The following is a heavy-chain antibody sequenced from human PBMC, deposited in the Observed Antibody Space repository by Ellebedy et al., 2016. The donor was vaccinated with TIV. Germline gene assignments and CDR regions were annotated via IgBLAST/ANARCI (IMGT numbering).Heavy chain of an antibody. CDR1: GFTFTNFW. CDR2: IKQDGSEK. D-gene: IGHD5/OR15-5a*01. V-gene: IGHV3-7*02. J-gene: IGHJ6*03. Sequence: GESLKISCAASGFTFTNFWMSWVRQAPGKGLEWVANIKQDGSEKYYVDSVRGRFTISRDNANNSLYLQMNSLRAEDTALYYCAKQKRIHSVDDWNYYYYMDVWGKGTTVTVSS. CDR3: AKQKRIHSVDDWNYYYYMDV.